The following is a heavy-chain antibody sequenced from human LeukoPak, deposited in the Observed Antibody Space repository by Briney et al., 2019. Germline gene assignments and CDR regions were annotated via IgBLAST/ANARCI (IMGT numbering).Heavy chain of an antibody. CDR3: TTDVVTVTTMFDP. V-gene: IGHV3-15*01. D-gene: IGHD4-17*01. Sequence: PGGSLRRSCAASGFTFSNAWMGWVRQAPGRGLEWVGRIKSKTDGGTTDYAAPVKGIFTISREYSKNTLYLQMNSLKTEDTAVYYCTTDVVTVTTMFDPWGQGTLVTVSS. J-gene: IGHJ5*02. CDR2: IKSKTDGGTT. CDR1: GFTFSNAW.